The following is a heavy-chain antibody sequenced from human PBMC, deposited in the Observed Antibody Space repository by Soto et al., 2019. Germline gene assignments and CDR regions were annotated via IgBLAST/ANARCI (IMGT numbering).Heavy chain of an antibody. CDR1: GGSISSGGYY. J-gene: IGHJ6*02. Sequence: QVQLQESGPGLVKPSQTLSLACTVSGGSISSGGYYWSWIRQHPEKGLEWIGYISYTGSTYYNPSLKSRVTLSVDTSKNQFSLRLSSVTAADTAVYYCARVGEYCGNTSCYHYYSYGLDVWGQGTTVTVSS. CDR2: ISYTGST. CDR3: ARVGEYCGNTSCYHYYSYGLDV. D-gene: IGHD2-2*01. V-gene: IGHV4-31*03.